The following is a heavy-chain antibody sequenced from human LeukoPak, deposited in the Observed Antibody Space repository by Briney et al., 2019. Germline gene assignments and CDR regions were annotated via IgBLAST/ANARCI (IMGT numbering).Heavy chain of an antibody. Sequence: PSETLSLTCTVSGDSLGFYYWSWIRQPPGKGLGWIGYIYYSGSTNYNPSLKSRVTISVDTSKNQFSLKVSSVTAADTAVYYCARAPQYSSSWYAGYYDYWGQGTLVTVSS. CDR2: IYYSGST. CDR3: ARAPQYSSSWYAGYYDY. D-gene: IGHD6-13*01. J-gene: IGHJ4*02. V-gene: IGHV4-59*01. CDR1: GDSLGFYY.